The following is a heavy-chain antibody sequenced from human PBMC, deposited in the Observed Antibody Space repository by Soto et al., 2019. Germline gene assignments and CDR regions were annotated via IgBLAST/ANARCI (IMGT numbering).Heavy chain of an antibody. CDR2: IYWADDN. D-gene: IGHD6-13*01. J-gene: IGHJ4*02. CDR1: GFSLTTSGVG. V-gene: IGHV2-5*02. Sequence: QITLKESGPTLVKPTQTLTLTCTFSGFSLTTSGVGVSWLRQPPGQALEWLALIYWADDNLYSPSLKSRLTITKDTSKNQVVLTMTNMDPVDTATYDCARLSSTWYPCWGQGTLVTVSS. CDR3: ARLSSTWYPC.